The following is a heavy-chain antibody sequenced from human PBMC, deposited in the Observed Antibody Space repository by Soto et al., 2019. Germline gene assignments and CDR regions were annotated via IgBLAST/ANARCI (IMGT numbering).Heavy chain of an antibody. V-gene: IGHV3-23*01. D-gene: IGHD3-10*01. CDR1: GLTFSTFG. Sequence: DVQLLESGGGLVQCGGSLRLACVTSGLTFSTFGMTWVSQAPGKGLEWVSYGVRGGSRYYAECVKGRFTISRDNSKNTLYQEMNSLRAEDTANYYCFKFRGRAYPYYYMDVWGKGTTVTVSS. CDR3: FKFRGRAYPYYYMDV. CDR2: YGVRGGSR. J-gene: IGHJ6*03.